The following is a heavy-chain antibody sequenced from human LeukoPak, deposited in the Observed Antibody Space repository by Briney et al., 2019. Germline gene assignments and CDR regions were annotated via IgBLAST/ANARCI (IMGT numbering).Heavy chain of an antibody. J-gene: IGHJ4*02. Sequence: SETLSLTCTVSGGSISSYYWSWIRQPAGKGLEWIGRIYTSGSTNYNPSLKSRVTMSVDTSKNQFSLKLSSVTAADTAVYYCARTPHYYGSGLLDYWGQGTLVTVSS. CDR1: GGSISSYY. CDR2: IYTSGST. V-gene: IGHV4-4*07. CDR3: ARTPHYYGSGLLDY. D-gene: IGHD3-10*01.